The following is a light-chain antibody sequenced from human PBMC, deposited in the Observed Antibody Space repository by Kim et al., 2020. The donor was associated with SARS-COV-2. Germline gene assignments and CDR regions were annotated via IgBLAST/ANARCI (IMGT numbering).Light chain of an antibody. V-gene: IGLV3-1*01. Sequence: SYELTQPPSVSVSPGQTASITCSGDKLGDKYACWYQQKPGQSPVLVIYQDTKRPSGIPERFSGSNSGNTATLPISGTQPMDEADYYCQTWDSITVVFGGG. CDR3: QTWDSITVV. CDR2: QDT. J-gene: IGLJ2*01. CDR1: KLGDKY.